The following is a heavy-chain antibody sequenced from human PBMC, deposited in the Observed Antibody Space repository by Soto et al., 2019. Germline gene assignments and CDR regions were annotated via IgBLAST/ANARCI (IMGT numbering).Heavy chain of an antibody. J-gene: IGHJ5*02. CDR3: ARGALTYYDILTGYYPIGGFDP. V-gene: IGHV4-34*01. Sequence: SEILSLTCAVYGGSFSGYYWSWIRQPPGKGLEWIGEINHSGSTNYNPSLKSRVTISVDTSKNQFSLKLSSVTAADTAVYYCARGALTYYDILTGYYPIGGFDPWGQGTLVTVSS. CDR2: INHSGST. CDR1: GGSFSGYY. D-gene: IGHD3-9*01.